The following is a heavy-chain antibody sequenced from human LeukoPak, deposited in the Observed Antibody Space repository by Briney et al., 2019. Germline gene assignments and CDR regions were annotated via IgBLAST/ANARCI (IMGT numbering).Heavy chain of an antibody. CDR2: IIPAISRT. J-gene: IGHJ3*01. CDR3: TRVADSDLVSDAFDV. CDR1: GGTFVTYA. Sequence: SVTVSCTTSGGTFVTYATNWVRQVPGQGLEWMGRIIPAISRTDYTYNFEDRVTITADDSATTAYLEVTNLRPEDTAMYYCTRVADSDLVSDAFDVWGQGTMVTVSS. D-gene: IGHD2-21*01. V-gene: IGHV1-69*11.